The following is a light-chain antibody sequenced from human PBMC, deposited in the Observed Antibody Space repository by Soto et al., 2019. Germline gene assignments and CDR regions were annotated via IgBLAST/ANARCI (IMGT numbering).Light chain of an antibody. J-gene: IGKJ2*01. CDR1: QSISSSY. V-gene: IGKV3-20*01. Sequence: EIVLTQSPVTRSLSPGERATLSCRASQSISSSYLAWYQQKPGQAPRLVMFDASSRAPDIPDRFSGSGSGKDFTLTIRRLEHEDFAVYYCQLLGSSPPKYTFGQGPKVEIK. CDR2: DAS. CDR3: QLLGSSPPKYT.